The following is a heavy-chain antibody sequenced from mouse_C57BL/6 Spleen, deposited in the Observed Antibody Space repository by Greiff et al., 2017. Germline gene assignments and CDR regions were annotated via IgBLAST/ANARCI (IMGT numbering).Heavy chain of an antibody. V-gene: IGHV1-9*01. Sequence: QVQLQQSGAELARPGASVKLSCKASGYTFTSYGISWVKQRTGHGLEWIGEILPGSGSTNYNEKFKGKATFTADTSSNTAYMQLSSLTTEDSAIYYCAREGAYYSNGFYYYAMDYWGQGTSVTVSS. D-gene: IGHD2-5*01. J-gene: IGHJ4*01. CDR2: ILPGSGST. CDR3: AREGAYYSNGFYYYAMDY. CDR1: GYTFTSYG.